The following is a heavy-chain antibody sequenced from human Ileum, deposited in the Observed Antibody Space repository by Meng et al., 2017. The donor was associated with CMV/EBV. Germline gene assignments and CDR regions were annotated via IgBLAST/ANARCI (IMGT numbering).Heavy chain of an antibody. CDR1: FTFSNYA. Sequence: FTFSNYAMHWVRQAPGKGLEWVAVISYDGGFKYYADSVKGRFTISRDNSRDTLYLYLQMNSLRAEDTAVYYCARTDRGNYLAYFDYWGQGTLVTVSS. J-gene: IGHJ4*02. CDR2: ISYDGGFK. D-gene: IGHD1-26*01. V-gene: IGHV3-30*04. CDR3: ARTDRGNYLAYFDY.